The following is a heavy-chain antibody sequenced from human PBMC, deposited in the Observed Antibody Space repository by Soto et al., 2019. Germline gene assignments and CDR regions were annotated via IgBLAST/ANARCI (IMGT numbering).Heavy chain of an antibody. V-gene: IGHV4-30-4*01. CDR2: IYYSGST. Sequence: WIRQPPGKGLEWIGYIYYSGSTYYNPSLKSRVTISVDTSKNQFSLKLSSVTAADTAVYYCARDRGVDQLGFDYWGQGTLVTVSS. CDR3: ARDRGVDQLGFDY. J-gene: IGHJ4*02. D-gene: IGHD6-13*01.